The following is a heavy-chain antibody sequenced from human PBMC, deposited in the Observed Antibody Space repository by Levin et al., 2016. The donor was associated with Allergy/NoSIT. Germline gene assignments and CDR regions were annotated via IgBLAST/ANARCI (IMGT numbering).Heavy chain of an antibody. J-gene: IGHJ4*02. CDR3: AKAPPLGLAAYGRFDS. CDR2: ITGSGGQT. CDR1: GFTFSSSA. Sequence: GESLKISCAASGFTFSSSAMSWVRQAPGKGLEWVVTITGSGGQTYYADSVKGRFTISRDNSKNTLYLQMSSLRDEDTAVYYCAKAPPLGLAAYGRFDSWGQGTLVTVSS. D-gene: IGHD3-16*01. V-gene: IGHV3-23*01.